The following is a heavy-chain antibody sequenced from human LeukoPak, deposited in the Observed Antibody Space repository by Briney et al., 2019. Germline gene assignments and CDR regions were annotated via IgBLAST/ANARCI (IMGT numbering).Heavy chain of an antibody. CDR2: ISYDGSNK. V-gene: IGHV3-30*03. D-gene: IGHD3-10*01. J-gene: IGHJ4*02. CDR3: ATLRFGSGSYYADY. CDR1: GFTFRSYG. Sequence: GGSLRLSCAASGFTFRSYGMHWVRQAPGKGLEWVSIISYDGSNKYYADSVKGRFTISRDNSQSTLYLQMNSPRTEDTAIYFCATLRFGSGSYYADYWGQGTQVTVSS.